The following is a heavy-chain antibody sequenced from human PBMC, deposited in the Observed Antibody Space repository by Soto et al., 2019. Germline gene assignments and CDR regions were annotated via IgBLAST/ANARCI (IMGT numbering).Heavy chain of an antibody. V-gene: IGHV4-61*01. CDR3: ARDQTYGGNSEEGHHWFDP. CDR1: GGSVGSGSYY. Sequence: QVQLQESGPGLVKPSETLSLTCTVSGGSVGSGSYYWSWIRQPPGKGLEWIGYIYYSGSTNYNPSLKSRVTISVDTSKNQFSLKLSSVTAADTAVYYCARDQTYGGNSEEGHHWFDPWGQGTLVTVSS. J-gene: IGHJ5*02. D-gene: IGHD4-17*01. CDR2: IYYSGST.